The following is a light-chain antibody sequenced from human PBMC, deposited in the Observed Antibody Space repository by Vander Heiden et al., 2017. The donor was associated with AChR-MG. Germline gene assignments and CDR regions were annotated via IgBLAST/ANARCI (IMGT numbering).Light chain of an antibody. V-gene: IGLV2-14*03. CDR3: SSYTVSSTRV. CDR2: DVS. Sequence: QSALTQPASVSGSPGQSITISCTGTSSDVGGYTYVSWYQQHPGKAPKLMIYDVSNRPSGISNRFSGSKSGNTASLTISGLQAEDEADYYCSSYTVSSTRVFGGGTKLTVL. J-gene: IGLJ3*02. CDR1: SSDVGGYTY.